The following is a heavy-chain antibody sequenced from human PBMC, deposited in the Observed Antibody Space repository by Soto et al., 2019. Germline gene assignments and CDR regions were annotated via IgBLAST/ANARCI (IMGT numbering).Heavy chain of an antibody. Sequence: QVQLVESGGGVVQPGRSLRLSCAASEFTFSSYGMHWVRQAPGKGLEWVAVISYDESYKYYADSVKGRFTISRDNSKNTLYLQMNSLRAEDTAVYYCAKQRRGGYYSYYAMDVWGQGTTVTVSS. V-gene: IGHV3-30*18. J-gene: IGHJ6*02. CDR3: AKQRRGGYYSYYAMDV. CDR1: EFTFSSYG. D-gene: IGHD3-16*01. CDR2: ISYDESYK.